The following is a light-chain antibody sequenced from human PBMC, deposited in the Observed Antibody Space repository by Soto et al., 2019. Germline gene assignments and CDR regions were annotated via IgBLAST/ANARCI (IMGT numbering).Light chain of an antibody. J-gene: IGKJ1*01. V-gene: IGKV3-20*01. CDR3: QLYGASPKT. CDR2: GAS. Sequence: EIVLTQSPGTLSLSPGERATLSCMASQSVSSSYLAWYQQKPGQAPRLLIYGASSRATGITDRFSGSGSGTEFTLTISSLQSEDFAVYYCQLYGASPKTFGQGTQVDIK. CDR1: QSVSSSY.